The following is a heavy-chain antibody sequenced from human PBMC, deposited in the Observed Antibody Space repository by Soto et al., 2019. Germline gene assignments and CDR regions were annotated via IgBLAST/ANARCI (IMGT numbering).Heavy chain of an antibody. V-gene: IGHV3-30*18. CDR2: ISYDGSNK. Sequence: RLSCAASGFTFSSYGMHWVRQAPGKGLEWVAVISYDGSNKYYADSVKGRFTISRDNSKNTLYLQMNSLRAEDTAVYYCAKEFKGYYFDYWGQGTLVTVSS. J-gene: IGHJ4*02. CDR3: AKEFKGYYFDY. CDR1: GFTFSSYG.